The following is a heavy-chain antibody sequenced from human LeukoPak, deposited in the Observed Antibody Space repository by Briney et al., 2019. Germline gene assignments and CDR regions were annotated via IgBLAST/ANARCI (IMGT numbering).Heavy chain of an antibody. D-gene: IGHD2-2*01. CDR3: AKHCSITSCTGGSDY. CDR1: GYSFTSYW. Sequence: GESLKISCKGSGYSFTSYWIGWVRQMPGKGLEWMGIIYPGDSDTRYSPSFQGQVTISADKSISTAYLQWSSLKASDTAMYYCAKHCSITSCTGGSDYWGQGTLVTVSS. CDR2: IYPGDSDT. J-gene: IGHJ4*02. V-gene: IGHV5-51*01.